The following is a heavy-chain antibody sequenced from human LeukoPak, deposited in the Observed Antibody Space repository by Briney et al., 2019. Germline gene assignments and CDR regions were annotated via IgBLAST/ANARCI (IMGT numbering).Heavy chain of an antibody. J-gene: IGHJ5*02. V-gene: IGHV1-2*02. D-gene: IGHD2-15*01. CDR3: ARDGVGYCSGGSCYPTWWFDP. CDR1: GYTFTGYY. Sequence: ASVKVSCTASGYTFTGYYMHWVRQAPGQGLEWMGWINPNSGGTNYAQKFQGRVTMTRDTSISTAYMELSRLRSDDTAVYYCARDGVGYCSGGSCYPTWWFDPWGQGTLVTVSS. CDR2: INPNSGGT.